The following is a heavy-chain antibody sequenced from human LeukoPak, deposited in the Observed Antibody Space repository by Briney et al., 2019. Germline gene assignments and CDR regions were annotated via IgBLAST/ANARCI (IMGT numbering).Heavy chain of an antibody. V-gene: IGHV4-59*01. D-gene: IGHD1-7*01. Sequence: SETLSLTCTVSGGSISNYYWSWIRQPPGKGPEWIGYIYYRGNTNYNPSLKSRVTISIDTSKNQFSLKLNSVTAADTAVYYCARGGTTTSRWFDPWGQGTLVTVSS. CDR3: ARGGTTTSRWFDP. CDR2: IYYRGNT. CDR1: GGSISNYY. J-gene: IGHJ5*02.